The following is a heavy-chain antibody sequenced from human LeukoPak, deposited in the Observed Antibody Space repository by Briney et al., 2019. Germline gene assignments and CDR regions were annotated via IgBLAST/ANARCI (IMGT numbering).Heavy chain of an antibody. D-gene: IGHD6-13*01. V-gene: IGHV3-30*18. CDR2: ISYDGSNK. CDR3: AKEDSGSGDAFDI. CDR1: GFTFSSYG. J-gene: IGHJ3*02. Sequence: GGSLRLSCAASGFTFSSYGMHWVRQAPGEWLEWVAVISYDGSNKYYADSVKGRFTISRDNSKNTLYLQMNSLRAEDTAVYYCAKEDSGSGDAFDIWGQGTMVTVSS.